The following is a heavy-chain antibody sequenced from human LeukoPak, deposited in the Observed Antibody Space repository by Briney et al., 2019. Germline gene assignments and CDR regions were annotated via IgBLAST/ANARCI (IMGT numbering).Heavy chain of an antibody. CDR3: ARVREMNDAFDI. CDR2: IYTSGST. J-gene: IGHJ3*02. D-gene: IGHD5-24*01. CDR1: GGSISSGSYY. V-gene: IGHV4-61*02. Sequence: PSQTLSLTCTVSGGSISSGSYYWSWIRQPAGKGLEWIGRIYTSGSTNYNPSLKSRVTISVDTSKNQFSLKLSSVTAADTAVYYCARVREMNDAFDIWGQGTTVTVSS.